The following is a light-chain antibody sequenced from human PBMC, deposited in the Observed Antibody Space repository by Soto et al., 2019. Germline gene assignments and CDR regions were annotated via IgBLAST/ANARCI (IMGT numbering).Light chain of an antibody. Sequence: EIVMTPSPATLSVSPGERATLSCRASKSVSSNLAWYQQKPGQAPKLLIYGASTRATGIPARFSGSGSGTEFTLTISSLQSEDFAVYYCQQYNNWPPVTFGGGTKVDIK. V-gene: IGKV3-15*01. CDR3: QQYNNWPPVT. J-gene: IGKJ4*01. CDR2: GAS. CDR1: KSVSSN.